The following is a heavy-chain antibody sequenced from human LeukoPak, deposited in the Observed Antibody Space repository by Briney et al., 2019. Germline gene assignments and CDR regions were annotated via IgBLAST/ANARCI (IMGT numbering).Heavy chain of an antibody. CDR1: GGSISSYY. D-gene: IGHD3-16*02. CDR2: IYYSGST. J-gene: IGHJ4*02. V-gene: IGHV4-59*01. Sequence: SETLSLTCTVSGGSISSYYWSWIRQPPGKGLEWIGYIYYSGSTSYNPSLKSRVTISVDTSKNQLSLKLSSVTAADTAVYYCARGGDDYVWGSYRPYLLFDYWGQGTLVTVSS. CDR3: ARGGDDYVWGSYRPYLLFDY.